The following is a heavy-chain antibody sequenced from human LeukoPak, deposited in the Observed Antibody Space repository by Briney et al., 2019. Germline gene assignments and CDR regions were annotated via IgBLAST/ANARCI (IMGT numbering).Heavy chain of an antibody. D-gene: IGHD2-15*01. Sequence: ASVTVSCKASGYTFTNYDINWVRQATGQGLEWMGWMNPNSGNTGYAQKFQGRVTMTRNTSINTAYMELSSLRAEDTAVYYCAKDSPSYYYMDVWGKGTTVTISS. CDR2: MNPNSGNT. V-gene: IGHV1-8*01. CDR1: GYTFTNYD. CDR3: AKDSPSYYYMDV. J-gene: IGHJ6*03.